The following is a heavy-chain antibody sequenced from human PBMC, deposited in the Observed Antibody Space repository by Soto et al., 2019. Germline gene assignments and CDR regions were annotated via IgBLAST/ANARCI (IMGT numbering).Heavy chain of an antibody. J-gene: IGHJ4*02. D-gene: IGHD3-10*01. V-gene: IGHV2-5*02. CDR2: IYWDDDK. CDR1: GFSLSTTGVG. Sequence: SGPTLVNPTQTLTLTCTFSGFSLSTTGVGVGWIRQPPGKALDWLAVIYWDDDKRYSPSLKNRLTITKDTSKNQVVLTMTNMDPVDTATYYCAHSGASGDFDHKFDYWGQGTLVTVSS. CDR3: AHSGASGDFDHKFDY.